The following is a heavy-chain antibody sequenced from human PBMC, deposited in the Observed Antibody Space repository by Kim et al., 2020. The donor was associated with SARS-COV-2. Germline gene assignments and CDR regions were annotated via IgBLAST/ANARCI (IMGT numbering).Heavy chain of an antibody. CDR1: GFTFSSYA. J-gene: IGHJ6*02. V-gene: IGHV3-30-3*01. D-gene: IGHD6-13*01. CDR2: ISYDGSNK. Sequence: GGSLRLSCAASGFTFSSYAMHWVRQAPGKGLEWVAVISYDGSNKYYADSVKGRFTISRDNSKNTLYLQMNSLRAEDTAVYYCARDSKQQLVRVGYYYYGMDVWGQGTTVTVSS. CDR3: ARDSKQQLVRVGYYYYGMDV.